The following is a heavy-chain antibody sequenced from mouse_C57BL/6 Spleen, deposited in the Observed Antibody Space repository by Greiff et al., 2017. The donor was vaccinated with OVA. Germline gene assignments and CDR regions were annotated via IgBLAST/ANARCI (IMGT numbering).Heavy chain of an antibody. CDR3: AAYYGGGFAD. CDR1: GYPFTSYW. D-gene: IGHD1-1*01. V-gene: IGHV1-64*01. J-gene: IGHJ3*01. CDR2: IHPNSGST. Sequence: QVQLQQPGAELVKPGASVTLSCKASGYPFTSYWMHWVKQRPGQGLEWIGMIHPNSGSTNYNEKFKSKATLTVDKSSSTASMQLSSLTSEDSAVYYCAAYYGGGFADWGQGTLVTVSA.